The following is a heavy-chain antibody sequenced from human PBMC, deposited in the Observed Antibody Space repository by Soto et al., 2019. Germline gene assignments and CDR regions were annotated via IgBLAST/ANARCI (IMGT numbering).Heavy chain of an antibody. J-gene: IGHJ4*02. D-gene: IGHD2-8*01. CDR1: GFTLSTYT. Sequence: AGGSLRLSCAASGFTLSTYTMNWVRQAPGKGLEWVSGIFQNGETFYTGSVKGRFTISRDDYKNMVYLQMNSLRADDTAVYYCAKDHISYIMVYADFDYWGQGTLVTVSS. CDR3: AKDHISYIMVYADFDY. CDR2: IFQNGET. V-gene: IGHV3-23*01.